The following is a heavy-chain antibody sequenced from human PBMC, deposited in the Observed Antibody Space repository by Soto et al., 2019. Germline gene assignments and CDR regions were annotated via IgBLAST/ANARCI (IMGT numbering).Heavy chain of an antibody. CDR3: ARDGLGSGSYYVH. V-gene: IGHV1-18*04. CDR2: ISPYNGNT. J-gene: IGHJ4*02. Sequence: SVTASCKASGYTFTRYYMHWLRQAPGQGLEWMGWISPYNGNTNYAQNLQGRVTVTTDTSTSTAYMELRSLRSDDTAVYYCARDGLGSGSYYVHWAQGTLVTVSS. CDR1: GYTFTRYY. D-gene: IGHD1-26*01.